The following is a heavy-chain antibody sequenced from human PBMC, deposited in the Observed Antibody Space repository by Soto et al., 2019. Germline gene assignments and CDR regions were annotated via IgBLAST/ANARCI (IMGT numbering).Heavy chain of an antibody. V-gene: IGHV3-30*04. Sequence: QVHLVESGGGVVQPGRSLRLSCAASGFTFTTYAIHWVRQAPGKGLEWVAVISNDGRGKYYADSVKGRFTISRDNSKNTLYLQMSSLRSGDTAVYYCARDQCFGGGRSCYYFDFWGQGTLVTVSS. CDR2: ISNDGRGK. J-gene: IGHJ4*02. CDR1: GFTFTTYA. D-gene: IGHD2-15*01. CDR3: ARDQCFGGGRSCYYFDF.